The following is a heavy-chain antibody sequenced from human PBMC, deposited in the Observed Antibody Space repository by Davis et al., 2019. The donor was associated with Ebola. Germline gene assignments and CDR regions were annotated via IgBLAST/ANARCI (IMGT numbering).Heavy chain of an antibody. Sequence: ASVKVSCKASGYSFTSNYMHWVRQAPGQGLEWMGIINPGGGKASYAQKFQGRVNMTRDTSTPTMYMEMTSLTSADTAVYYCARVDCSGGSCFPDYWGQGTLVTVSS. D-gene: IGHD2-15*01. J-gene: IGHJ4*02. CDR1: GYSFTSNY. V-gene: IGHV1-46*01. CDR2: INPGGGKA. CDR3: ARVDCSGGSCFPDY.